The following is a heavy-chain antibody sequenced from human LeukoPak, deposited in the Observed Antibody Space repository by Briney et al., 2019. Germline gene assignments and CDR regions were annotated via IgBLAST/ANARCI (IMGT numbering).Heavy chain of an antibody. CDR3: AGNYYGSGSYYSEDRY. J-gene: IGHJ4*02. CDR1: GGSISSSSYY. D-gene: IGHD3-10*01. CDR2: INHSGST. Sequence: NPSETLSLTCTVSGGSISSSSYYWSWIRQPPGKGLEWIGEINHSGSTNYNPSLKSRVTISVDTSKNQFSLKLSSVTAADTAVYYCAGNYYGSGSYYSEDRYWGQGTLVTVSS. V-gene: IGHV4-39*07.